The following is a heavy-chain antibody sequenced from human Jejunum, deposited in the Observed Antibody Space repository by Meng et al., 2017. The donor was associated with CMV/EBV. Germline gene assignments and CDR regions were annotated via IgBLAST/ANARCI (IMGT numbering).Heavy chain of an antibody. CDR3: ARAVDYGDPNWFDA. J-gene: IGHJ5*02. V-gene: IGHV3-21*01. CDR1: GFTFTGYS. D-gene: IGHD4-17*01. CDR2: ISSTSTYI. Sequence: GFTFTGYSFNWVRQAPGKGLEWLSYISSTSTYIYHADSVKGRFTISRDNVKNSVYLQMNSLRAEDTAVYYCARAVDYGDPNWFDAWGQGTLVTVSS.